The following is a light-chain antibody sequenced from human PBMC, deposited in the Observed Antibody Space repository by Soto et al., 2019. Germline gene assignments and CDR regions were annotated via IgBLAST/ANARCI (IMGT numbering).Light chain of an antibody. CDR2: KAS. J-gene: IGKJ1*01. CDR3: QHFNSYPWT. Sequence: DVQMTQSPSTLSASVGDRVTITCRASQSISSWLAWYQQKPGKAHKXLINKASSLESGVPSRFSGSGSGTEFTLTISSLQPDDFATYYCQHFNSYPWTFGQGTNVDI. V-gene: IGKV1-5*03. CDR1: QSISSW.